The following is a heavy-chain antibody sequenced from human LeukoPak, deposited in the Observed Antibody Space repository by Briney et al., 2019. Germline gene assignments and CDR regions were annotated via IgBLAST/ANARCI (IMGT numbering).Heavy chain of an antibody. CDR3: TRAVAGLPD. V-gene: IGHV4-34*01. J-gene: IGHJ4*02. CDR1: GVPFSNYY. D-gene: IGHD6-19*01. Sequence: SETLSLTCAVSGVPFSNYYWSWVRQSPRQGLEWIGEINHSGYTDYKPSLKSRVTMSIDTSKNEFSLILSSVTAADAGVYYCTRAVAGLPDWGQGTLVTVSS. CDR2: INHSGYT.